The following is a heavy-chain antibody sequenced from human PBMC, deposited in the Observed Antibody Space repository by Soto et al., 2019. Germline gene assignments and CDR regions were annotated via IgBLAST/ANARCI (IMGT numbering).Heavy chain of an antibody. J-gene: IGHJ6*02. CDR3: AKDISRYQLVLITEGMDV. V-gene: IGHV3-9*01. CDR2: ISWNSRNI. Sequence: EVQLVESGGVLVQPGRSQRLSCAASGFRFEDYGMHWVRQAPGKGLEWVSSISWNSRNIAYADSVKGRFTVSRDNAKNSLYLHMNSLRPEDTALYYCAKDISRYQLVLITEGMDVWGQGTTVTVSS. CDR1: GFRFEDYG. D-gene: IGHD3-10*01.